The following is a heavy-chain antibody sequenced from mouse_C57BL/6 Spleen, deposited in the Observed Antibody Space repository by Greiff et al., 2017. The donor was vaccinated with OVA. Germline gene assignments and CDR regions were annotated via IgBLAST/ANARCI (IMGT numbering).Heavy chain of an antibody. CDR1: GYSFTGYY. CDR2: INPSTGGT. J-gene: IGHJ3*01. D-gene: IGHD2-5*01. Sequence: VQLKQSGPELVKPGASVKISCKASGYSFTGYYMNWVKQSPEKSLEWIGEINPSTGGTTYNQKFKAKATLTVDKSSSTAYMQLKSLTSEDSAVYYCARAPIRYSNSFAYWGQGTLVTVSA. CDR3: ARAPIRYSNSFAY. V-gene: IGHV1-42*01.